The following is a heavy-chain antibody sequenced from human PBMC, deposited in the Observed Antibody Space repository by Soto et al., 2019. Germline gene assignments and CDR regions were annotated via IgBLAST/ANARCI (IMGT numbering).Heavy chain of an antibody. CDR2: INQDGSDK. CDR1: GLTLSRYW. V-gene: IGHV3-7*05. Sequence: GGSLRLSCAVSGLTLSRYWMSWVRQAPGKGLEWVTNINQDGSDKNYLDSVKGRFTVSRDNAKNSLYLQMNGLRVEDTAVYFCARGHYGMEDWGQGTTVTVSS. J-gene: IGHJ6*02. CDR3: ARGHYGMED.